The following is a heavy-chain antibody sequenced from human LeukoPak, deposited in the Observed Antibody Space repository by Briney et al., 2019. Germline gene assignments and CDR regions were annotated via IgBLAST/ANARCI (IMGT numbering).Heavy chain of an antibody. CDR3: ARLPDERITMIVVVIPI. V-gene: IGHV4-4*02. CDR1: GGSISSSNW. CDR2: INHSGST. J-gene: IGHJ3*02. D-gene: IGHD3-22*01. Sequence: SETLSLTCAVSGGSISSSNWWSWVRQPPGKGLEWIGEINHSGSTNYNPSLKSRVTISVDTSKNQFSLKLSSVTAADTAVYYCARLPDERITMIVVVIPIWGQGTMVTVSS.